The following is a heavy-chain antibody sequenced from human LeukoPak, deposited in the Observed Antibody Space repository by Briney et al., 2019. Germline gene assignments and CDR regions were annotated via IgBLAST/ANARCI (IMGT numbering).Heavy chain of an antibody. J-gene: IGHJ4*02. CDR1: GYTFTDFY. Sequence: ASVKDSFKASGYTFTDFYIHWVRQAPGQGLEWMGWINPNTGDTDYAQKFQGRVTMTRDTSSSTAHMDLGRLRSDDTAVYYCARLQAASFHHFDYWGQGTLVTVSS. CDR2: INPNTGDT. V-gene: IGHV1-2*02. D-gene: IGHD6-13*01. CDR3: ARLQAASFHHFDY.